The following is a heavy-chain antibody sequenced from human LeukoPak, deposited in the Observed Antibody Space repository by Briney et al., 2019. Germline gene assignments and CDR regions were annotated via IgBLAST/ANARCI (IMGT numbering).Heavy chain of an antibody. CDR2: ISSNGGST. V-gene: IGHV3-64D*06. CDR1: GFTFSSYA. CDR3: VKDNNGKTQLGPNFDY. D-gene: IGHD2-2*01. J-gene: IGHJ4*02. Sequence: GGSLRLSCSASGFTFSSYAMHWVRQAPGKGLEYVSAISSNGGSTYYADSVKGRFTISRDNSKNTLYLQMSSLRAEDTAVYYCVKDNNGKTQLGPNFDYWGQGTLVTVSS.